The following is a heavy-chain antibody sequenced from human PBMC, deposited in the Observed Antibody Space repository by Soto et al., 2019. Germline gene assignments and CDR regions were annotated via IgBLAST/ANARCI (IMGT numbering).Heavy chain of an antibody. J-gene: IGHJ4*02. CDR3: ARELMTTVTYFDF. V-gene: IGHV3-72*01. Sequence: GGSLRLSCAASGFTFSDHYIDWVRQAPGKGLEWVGRTRNKANSYTTEYAASVKGRFIVSRDDSKNSLYLQMNSLKTDDTAVYYCARELMTTVTYFDFWGQGTLVTVSS. CDR1: GFTFSDHY. CDR2: TRNKANSYTT. D-gene: IGHD4-17*01.